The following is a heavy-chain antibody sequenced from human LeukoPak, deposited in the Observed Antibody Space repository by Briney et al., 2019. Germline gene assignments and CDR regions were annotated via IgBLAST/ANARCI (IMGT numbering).Heavy chain of an antibody. Sequence: GGSLRLSCAASGFTFSSYGMSWVRQAPGKGLEWVSAISGSGGSTYYADSVKGRFTISRDNSKNTLYVQMNSLRAEDTAVYYCAREFGKDYYDVASHYYSRNWFDPWGQGTLVTVSS. V-gene: IGHV3-23*01. D-gene: IGHD3-22*01. CDR1: GFTFSSYG. CDR3: AREFGKDYYDVASHYYSRNWFDP. J-gene: IGHJ5*02. CDR2: ISGSGGST.